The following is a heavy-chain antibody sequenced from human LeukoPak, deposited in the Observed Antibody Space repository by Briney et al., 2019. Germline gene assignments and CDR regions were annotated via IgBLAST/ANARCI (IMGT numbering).Heavy chain of an antibody. V-gene: IGHV1-69*05. CDR3: ARGERVTMVRGGYNWFDP. D-gene: IGHD3-10*01. CDR1: GGTFSSYA. J-gene: IGHJ5*02. CDR2: IIPIFGTA. Sequence: GSSVKVSCKASGGTFSSYAISWVRQAPGQGLEWMGGIIPIFGTANYAQKFQGRVTITTDESTSTAYMELSSLRSEDTAVYYCARGERVTMVRGGYNWFDPWGQGTLVTVSS.